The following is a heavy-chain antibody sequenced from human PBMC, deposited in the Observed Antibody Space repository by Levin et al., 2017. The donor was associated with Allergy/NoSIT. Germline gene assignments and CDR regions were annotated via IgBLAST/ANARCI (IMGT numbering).Heavy chain of an antibody. V-gene: IGHV4-39*01. J-gene: IGHJ4*02. D-gene: IGHD3-10*01. Sequence: PSETLALTCTVSGGSISSSSYYWGWIRQPPGKGLEWIGNIYYSGTTYSNPSLQSRVTISVDTSENQFSLKLSSVTAADTAVYYCARSNYYGSGSYKQRDFDYWGQGTLVTVSS. CDR1: GGSISSSSYY. CDR2: IYYSGTT. CDR3: ARSNYYGSGSYKQRDFDY.